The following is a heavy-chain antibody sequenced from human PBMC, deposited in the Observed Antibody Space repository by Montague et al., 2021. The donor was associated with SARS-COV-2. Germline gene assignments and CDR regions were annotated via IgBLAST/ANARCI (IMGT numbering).Heavy chain of an antibody. D-gene: IGHD6-19*01. J-gene: IGHJ4*02. V-gene: IGHV4-39*01. CDR1: GGSISSSSYY. CDR2: IYYRGST. CDR3: ATQEDPSGWIPGPFDF. Sequence: SETLSLTCTVSGGSISSSSYYWAWIRQPPGKGLEWIGSIYYRGSTYYNSSLKSRVIISVDTSKNQLSLGLSSVTAADTAVYYCATQEDPSGWIPGPFDFWGQGTQVTVSS.